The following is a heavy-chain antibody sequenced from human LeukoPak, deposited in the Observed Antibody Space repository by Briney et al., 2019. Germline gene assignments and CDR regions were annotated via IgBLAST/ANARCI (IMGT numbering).Heavy chain of an antibody. CDR3: TTYYYDSSGYYYPYYFDY. J-gene: IGHJ4*02. V-gene: IGHV3-23*01. D-gene: IGHD3-22*01. CDR1: GFTFSTYA. Sequence: GGSLRLSCAASGFTFSTYAMSWVRQAPGKGLEWVSSISNSGGTTYYADSVKGRFTISRDNSRNTLVLQMNGLRAEDTAVYYCTTYYYDSSGYYYPYYFDYWGQGTLVTVSS. CDR2: ISNSGGTT.